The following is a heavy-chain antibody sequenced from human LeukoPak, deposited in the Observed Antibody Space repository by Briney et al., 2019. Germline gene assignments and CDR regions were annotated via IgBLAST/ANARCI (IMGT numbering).Heavy chain of an antibody. CDR3: AQKAPYSPYNSQD. Sequence: SETLSLTCTVSGGSITSYFWTWFRQPPGKGLEWIGYIYHSGTTNYNPSLKSRVTISVDTSKSQFSLKLTSVTAEDTAVYYCAQKAPYSPYNSQDWGQGTLVTVSS. CDR2: IYHSGTT. CDR1: GGSITSYF. D-gene: IGHD1-20*01. J-gene: IGHJ1*01. V-gene: IGHV4-59*01.